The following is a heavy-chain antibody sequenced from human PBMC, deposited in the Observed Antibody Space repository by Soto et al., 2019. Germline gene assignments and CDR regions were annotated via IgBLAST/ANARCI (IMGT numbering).Heavy chain of an antibody. Sequence: EVQLLESGGGLVQPGGSLRLSCAASGFTFSNYAMSWVRRAPGKGLEWVSGISGSGATTYYADSVKGRFTISRDNSKNTLSLQMNSLRAEDTAVYYCAKDQGIASRPRRFDPWGQGTLVTVSS. CDR2: ISGSGATT. CDR1: GFTFSNYA. V-gene: IGHV3-23*01. J-gene: IGHJ5*02. CDR3: AKDQGIASRPRRFDP. D-gene: IGHD6-6*01.